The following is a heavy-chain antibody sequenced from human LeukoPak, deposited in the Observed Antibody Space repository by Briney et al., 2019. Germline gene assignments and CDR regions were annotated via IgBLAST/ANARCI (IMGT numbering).Heavy chain of an antibody. D-gene: IGHD3-10*01. CDR2: IYYSGST. V-gene: IGHV4-30-4*01. CDR3: ARGHWRSITMVRSYYYGMDV. CDR1: GGSISCGDYY. Sequence: SETLSLTCTVSGGSISCGDYYWSWIRQPPGKGLEWIGYIYYSGSTYYNPSLKSRVTISVDTSKNQFSLKLSSVTAADTAVYYCARGHWRSITMVRSYYYGMDVWGQGTTVTVSS. J-gene: IGHJ6*02.